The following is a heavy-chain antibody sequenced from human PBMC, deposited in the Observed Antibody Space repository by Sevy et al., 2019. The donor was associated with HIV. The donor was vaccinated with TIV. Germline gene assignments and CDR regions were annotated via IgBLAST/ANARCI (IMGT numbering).Heavy chain of an antibody. CDR2: ISGRSTYT. Sequence: GGSLRLSCAVSGFTFSDYYMTWIRQAPGKGLEWVSYISGRSTYTNYVDSVKGRFTISRDNAKSSLFLQMNSLRAEDTAVYHCARARVEHADYYFDLWGRGTLVTVSS. CDR3: ARARVEHADYYFDL. CDR1: GFTFSDYY. V-gene: IGHV3-11*06. J-gene: IGHJ2*01. D-gene: IGHD2-8*02.